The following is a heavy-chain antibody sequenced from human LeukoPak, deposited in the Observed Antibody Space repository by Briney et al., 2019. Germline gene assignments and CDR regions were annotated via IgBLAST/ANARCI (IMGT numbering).Heavy chain of an antibody. Sequence: GRSLRLSCAASGFTFSSYAMHWVRQAPGKGLEWVAVISYDGSNKYYADSVKGRFTISRDNSKNTLYLQMNSLRAEDTAVYYSARDVWELQAPDYWGQGTLVTVSS. CDR2: ISYDGSNK. CDR1: GFTFSSYA. V-gene: IGHV3-30-3*01. CDR3: ARDVWELQAPDY. D-gene: IGHD1-26*01. J-gene: IGHJ4*02.